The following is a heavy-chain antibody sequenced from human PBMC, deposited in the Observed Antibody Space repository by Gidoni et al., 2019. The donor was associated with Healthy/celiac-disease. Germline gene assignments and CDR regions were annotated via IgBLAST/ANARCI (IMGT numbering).Heavy chain of an antibody. Sequence: EVQLVESGGGLVQPGGSLRLSCAASGFTFSSYSMNWVRQAPGKGLEWVSYISSSSSTIYYADSVKGRFTISRDNAKNSLYLQMNSLRDEDTAVYYCAREKTTVVNDAFDIWGQGTMVTVSS. D-gene: IGHD4-17*01. V-gene: IGHV3-48*02. J-gene: IGHJ3*02. CDR3: AREKTTVVNDAFDI. CDR2: ISSSSSTI. CDR1: GFTFSSYS.